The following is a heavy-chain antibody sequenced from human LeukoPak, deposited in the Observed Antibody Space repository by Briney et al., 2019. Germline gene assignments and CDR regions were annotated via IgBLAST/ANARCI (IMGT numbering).Heavy chain of an antibody. D-gene: IGHD3-10*01. CDR3: ARALSRGFGELFSGFGY. CDR2: ISAYNGNT. CDR1: GYTFTSYG. Sequence: GASVKVSCKASGYTFTSYGISWVRQAPGQGLEWMGWISAYNGNTNYAQKLQGRITMTTDTSTSTAYMELRSLRSDDTAVYYCARALSRGFGELFSGFGYWGQGTLVTVSS. V-gene: IGHV1-18*01. J-gene: IGHJ4*02.